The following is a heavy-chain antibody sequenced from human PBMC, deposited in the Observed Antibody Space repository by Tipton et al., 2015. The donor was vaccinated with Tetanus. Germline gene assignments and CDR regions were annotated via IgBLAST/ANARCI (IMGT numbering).Heavy chain of an antibody. V-gene: IGHV3-21*01. Sequence: SLRLSCAASGFIFSSHGMSWVRLAPGKGLEWVSDISSSSSYIYYADSVKGRFTISRDNAKNSLYLQMNSLRAEDTAVYYCARDQGYGDYEFDYWGQGTLVTVSS. J-gene: IGHJ4*02. D-gene: IGHD4-17*01. CDR2: ISSSSSYI. CDR3: ARDQGYGDYEFDY. CDR1: GFIFSSHG.